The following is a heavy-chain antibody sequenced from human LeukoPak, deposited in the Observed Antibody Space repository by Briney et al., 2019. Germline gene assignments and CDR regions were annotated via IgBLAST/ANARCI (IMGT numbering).Heavy chain of an antibody. Sequence: PGGSLRLSCAASGFTFSSHSMNWVRQTPGKGLEWISYISSSSTIIHYAGSVKGRFTISRDDARNSLYLQMNSLRAEDTAVYYCARARYGSGSPEYWGQGTLVTVSS. CDR2: ISSSSTII. CDR3: ARARYGSGSPEY. J-gene: IGHJ4*02. D-gene: IGHD3-10*01. CDR1: GFTFSSHS. V-gene: IGHV3-48*01.